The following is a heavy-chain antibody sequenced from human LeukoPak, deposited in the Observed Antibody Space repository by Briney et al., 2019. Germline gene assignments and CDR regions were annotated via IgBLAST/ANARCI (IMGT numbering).Heavy chain of an antibody. J-gene: IGHJ4*02. CDR3: ARLRYCTSTSCYPGESDC. Sequence: GESLKISCKDSGYSFTSNWIGWVRQMPGKGLEWMGIIYPGDSDTRYSPSFQGQVTISADKSISTAYLQWSSLKASDTAMYYCARLRYCTSTSCYPGESDCWGQGTLVTVSS. D-gene: IGHD2-2*01. CDR1: GYSFTSNW. V-gene: IGHV5-51*01. CDR2: IYPGDSDT.